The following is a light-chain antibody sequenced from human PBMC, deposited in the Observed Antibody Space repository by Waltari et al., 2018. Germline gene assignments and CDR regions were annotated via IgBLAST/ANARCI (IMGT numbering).Light chain of an antibody. J-gene: IGKJ1*01. CDR3: QHYVRLPAT. CDR1: QSVSRA. V-gene: IGKV3-20*01. CDR2: GGT. Sequence: EIVLTQSPGTLSLSPGERATLSCRASQSVSRALAWYQQKPGQAPRLLIYGGTRATRIPDRFSGSGSGTDFSLTISRLEPEDFAVYYCQHYVRLPATFGQGTKVEIK.